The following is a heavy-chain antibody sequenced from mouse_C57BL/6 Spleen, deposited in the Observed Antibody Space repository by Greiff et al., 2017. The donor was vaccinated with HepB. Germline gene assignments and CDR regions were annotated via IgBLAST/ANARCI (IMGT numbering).Heavy chain of an antibody. D-gene: IGHD1-1*01. V-gene: IGHV1-42*01. Sequence: VQLKESGPELVKPGASVKISCKASGYSFTGYYMNWVKQSPEKSLEWIGEINPSTGGTTYNQKFKAKATLTVDKSSSTAYMQLKSLTSEDSAVYYCARFPITTVVPWYFDVWGTGTTVTVSS. CDR3: ARFPITTVVPWYFDV. J-gene: IGHJ1*03. CDR1: GYSFTGYY. CDR2: INPSTGGT.